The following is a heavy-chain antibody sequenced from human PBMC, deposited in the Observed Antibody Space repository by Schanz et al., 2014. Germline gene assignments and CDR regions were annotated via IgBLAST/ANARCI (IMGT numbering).Heavy chain of an antibody. CDR1: GYTFTGYY. CDR3: ARDGGGPTVTTGYYGMDV. J-gene: IGHJ6*02. CDR2: INPNSGGT. V-gene: IGHV1-2*02. Sequence: QVQLVQSGAEVKKPGASVRVSCKASGYTFTGYYMNWVRQAPGQGLEWMGWINPNSGGTDYAQKSQGRVPMTSDTSISPAYMVLSRLRSAATAIYYCARDGGGPTVTTGYYGMDVWGQGTMVSVSS. D-gene: IGHD4-17*01.